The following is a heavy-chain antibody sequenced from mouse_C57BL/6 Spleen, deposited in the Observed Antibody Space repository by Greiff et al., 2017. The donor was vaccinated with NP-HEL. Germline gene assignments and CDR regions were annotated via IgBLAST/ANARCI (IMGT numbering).Heavy chain of an antibody. CDR2: IYPGNGAT. CDR3: ARGDYGSSYGWFAY. J-gene: IGHJ3*01. D-gene: IGHD1-1*01. CDR1: GYTFTSYN. Sequence: QVQLKQSGAELVRPGASVKMSCKASGYTFTSYNMHWVKQTPRQGLEWIGAIYPGNGATSYTQTFKGKATLTVDKSSSTAYMQLSSLTSEDSAVYFCARGDYGSSYGWFAYWGQGTLVTVSA. V-gene: IGHV1-12*01.